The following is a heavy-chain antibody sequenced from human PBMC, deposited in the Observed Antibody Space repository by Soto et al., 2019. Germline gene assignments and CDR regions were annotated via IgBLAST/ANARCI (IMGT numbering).Heavy chain of an antibody. D-gene: IGHD5-18*01. J-gene: IGHJ1*01. CDR3: ANEILHTEYFQN. Sequence: QVQLVQSGAEVKKPGSSVKVSCKASGGAFSSNGITWVRQAPGQGLEWMGRILPILSITNYAQNFQDRVTITADISTSTAYMELSGLRSVDTAVYYCANEILHTEYFQNWGQGTLVTVSS. CDR1: GGAFSSNG. V-gene: IGHV1-69*02. CDR2: ILPILSIT.